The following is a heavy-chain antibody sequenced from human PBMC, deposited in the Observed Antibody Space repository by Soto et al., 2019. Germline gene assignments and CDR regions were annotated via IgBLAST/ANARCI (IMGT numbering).Heavy chain of an antibody. J-gene: IGHJ5*02. CDR3: SRLRLGTTFWFDP. Sequence: QVQLVQSGAEVKKPGASVKVSCKTSGYTFTSYSMHWVRQAPGQRPEWMGWINAGNGYTKYSQHFWGRVNITRDTYASTVSLVLRNLRSEHTAIYHCSRLRLGTTFWFDPWGQGTLFT. D-gene: IGHD1-1*01. CDR2: INAGNGYT. V-gene: IGHV1-3*01. CDR1: GYTFTSYS.